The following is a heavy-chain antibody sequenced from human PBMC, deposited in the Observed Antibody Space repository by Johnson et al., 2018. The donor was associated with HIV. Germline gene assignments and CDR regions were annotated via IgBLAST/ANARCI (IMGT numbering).Heavy chain of an antibody. CDR2: IKQGGSEK. CDR3: ARDPSGSYAEVTPDARFDI. V-gene: IGHV3-7*01. D-gene: IGHD1-26*01. Sequence: VQLVESGGGVVQPGGSLRLSCAASGFTFSSYWMSWVRQAPGKGLEWVANIKQGGSEKDDVDSVKGRLSISRDNSKNTLYLQMNSLRAEDTAVYYCARDPSGSYAEVTPDARFDIWGQGTMVTVSS. J-gene: IGHJ3*02. CDR1: GFTFSSYW.